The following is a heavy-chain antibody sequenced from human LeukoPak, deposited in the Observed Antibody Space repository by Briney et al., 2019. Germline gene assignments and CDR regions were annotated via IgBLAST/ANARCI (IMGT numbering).Heavy chain of an antibody. D-gene: IGHD6-19*01. V-gene: IGHV3-48*04. CDR1: GFTFDSYT. Sequence: GGSLRLSCAASGFTFDSYTMSWVRQAPGKGLEWVASIGAGSRPIYYADSVRGRFTVSRDNTKNTLYLQMNSLRAEGTAVYYCARGTPSSSGWLYYGMDVWGQGTTVTVSS. CDR3: ARGTPSSSGWLYYGMDV. CDR2: IGAGSRPI. J-gene: IGHJ6*02.